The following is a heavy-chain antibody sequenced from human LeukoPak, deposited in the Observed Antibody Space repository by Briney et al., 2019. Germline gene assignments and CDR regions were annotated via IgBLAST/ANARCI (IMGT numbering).Heavy chain of an antibody. CDR2: IYYSGGT. J-gene: IGHJ4*02. Sequence: PSDTLSLTCAVSGYSISTTNWWGWMRRPPGKGLEWIGYIYYSGGTYYKPSLESRVTMTVDTSKNQFSLKLSSVTAVDTAVYYCARNDHECSGFDYWGQGTPVTVSS. CDR1: GYSISTTNW. D-gene: IGHD2-15*01. CDR3: ARNDHECSGFDY. V-gene: IGHV4-28*01.